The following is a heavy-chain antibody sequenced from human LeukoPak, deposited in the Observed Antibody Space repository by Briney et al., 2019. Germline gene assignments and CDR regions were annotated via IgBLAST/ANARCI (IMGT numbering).Heavy chain of an antibody. Sequence: GGSLRLSCAASGFTFSNYAMHWVRQAPGKGLEYVSAISSNGGNTYYANSVKGRFTISRDNSKNTLYLQMNSLRAEDTAVYYCAKGRGYSYGYVDYWGQGTLVTVSS. V-gene: IGHV3-64*01. D-gene: IGHD5-18*01. J-gene: IGHJ4*02. CDR1: GFTFSNYA. CDR2: ISSNGGNT. CDR3: AKGRGYSYGYVDY.